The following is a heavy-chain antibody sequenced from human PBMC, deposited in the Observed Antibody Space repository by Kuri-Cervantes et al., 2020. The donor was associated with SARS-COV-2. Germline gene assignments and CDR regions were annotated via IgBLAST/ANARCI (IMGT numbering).Heavy chain of an antibody. CDR1: GYSIGSGYY. CDR2: INHSGST. CDR3: ARGSVGSGYDFGDYYYYGMDV. Sequence: SETLSLTCPVPGYSIGSGYYWGWIRQPPGKGLEWIGEINHSGSTNYNPSLKSRVTVSVDTSKNQFSLKLSSATAADTAVYYCARGSVGSGYDFGDYYYYGMDVWGQGTTVTVSS. D-gene: IGHD5-12*01. J-gene: IGHJ6*02. V-gene: IGHV4-38-2*02.